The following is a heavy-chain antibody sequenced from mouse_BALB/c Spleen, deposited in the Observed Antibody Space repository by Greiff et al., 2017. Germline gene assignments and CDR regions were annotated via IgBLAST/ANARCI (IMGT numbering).Heavy chain of an antibody. Sequence: EVKLMESGPELVKPGASVKVSCKASGYAFTSYNMYWVKQSHGKSLEWIGYIDPYNGGTSYNQKFKGKATLTVDKSSSTAYMHLNSLTSEDSAVYYCARREGVGLRRGYAMDYWGQGTSVTVSA. J-gene: IGHJ4*01. CDR2: IDPYNGGT. CDR1: GYAFTSYN. CDR3: ARREGVGLRRGYAMDY. V-gene: IGHV1S135*01. D-gene: IGHD2-4*01.